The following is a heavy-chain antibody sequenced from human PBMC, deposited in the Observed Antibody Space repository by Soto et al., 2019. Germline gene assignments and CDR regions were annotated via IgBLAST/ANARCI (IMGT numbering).Heavy chain of an antibody. D-gene: IGHD2-21*01. CDR3: AHEGDWAFDF. J-gene: IGHJ3*01. CDR1: GFSLSTSGVG. Sequence: QITLKESGPTLVKPTQTLTLTCTFSGFSLSTSGVGVGWIRQPPGKALEWLALIYWDDDKGYSPSLKSRLTITKDTSKNQVVFTMTNMDPVDAATYFCAHEGDWAFDFWGQGTMVTVSS. V-gene: IGHV2-5*02. CDR2: IYWDDDK.